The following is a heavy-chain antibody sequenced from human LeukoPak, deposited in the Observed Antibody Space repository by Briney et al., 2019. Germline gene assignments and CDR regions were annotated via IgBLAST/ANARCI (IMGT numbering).Heavy chain of an antibody. V-gene: IGHV3-13*01. CDR2: IGTAGDT. D-gene: IGHD1-1*01. CDR1: GFTFSSYD. J-gene: IGHJ3*02. Sequence: GGSLRLSCAASGFTFSSYDMRWVRQATGKGLEWASAIGTAGDTYYPGSVKGRFTISRENAKNSLYLQMNSLRAGDTAVYYCARATTMQFNSRAFDIWGQGTMVTVSS. CDR3: ARATTMQFNSRAFDI.